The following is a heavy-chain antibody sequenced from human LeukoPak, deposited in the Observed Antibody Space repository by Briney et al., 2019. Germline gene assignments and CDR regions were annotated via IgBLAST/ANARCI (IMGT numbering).Heavy chain of an antibody. J-gene: IGHJ4*02. Sequence: GASVKVSCKASGYTFTGYYMHRVRQAPGQGLEWMGWINPNSGGTNYAQKFQGRVTMTRDTSISTAYMELSRLRSDDTAVYYCARSATHKLEPLGIDYWGQGTLVTVSS. CDR3: ARSATHKLEPLGIDY. D-gene: IGHD1-14*01. CDR1: GYTFTGYY. CDR2: INPNSGGT. V-gene: IGHV1-2*02.